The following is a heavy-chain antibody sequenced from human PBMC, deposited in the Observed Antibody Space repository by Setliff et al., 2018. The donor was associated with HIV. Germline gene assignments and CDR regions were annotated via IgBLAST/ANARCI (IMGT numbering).Heavy chain of an antibody. D-gene: IGHD1-26*01. J-gene: IGHJ3*02. CDR2: IYYSGST. Sequence: SETLSLTCAFYGGSFSGYYWSWIRQHPGKGLEWIGYIYYSGSTYYNPSLKSRVTISVDTSKNQFSLNLSSVTAADTAVYYCARGVVGATYDVFDIWAQGTMVTVS. CDR3: ARGVVGATYDVFDI. CDR1: GGSFSGYY. V-gene: IGHV4-34*01.